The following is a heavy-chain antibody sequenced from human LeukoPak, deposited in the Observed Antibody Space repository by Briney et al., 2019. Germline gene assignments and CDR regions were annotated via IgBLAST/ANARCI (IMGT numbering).Heavy chain of an antibody. J-gene: IGHJ6*02. D-gene: IGHD6-19*01. V-gene: IGHV3-30*03. Sequence: SGGSLRLSCAASGFIFTKYWMHWVRQAPGKGLEWVAVISYDGSNKYYADSVKGRFTISRDNSKNTLYLQMNSLRAEDTAVYYCASQCHYCKDVWGQGTTVTVSS. CDR3: ASQCHYCKDV. CDR2: ISYDGSNK. CDR1: GFIFTKYW.